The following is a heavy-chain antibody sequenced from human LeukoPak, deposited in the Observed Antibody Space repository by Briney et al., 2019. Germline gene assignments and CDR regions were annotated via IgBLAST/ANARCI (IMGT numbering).Heavy chain of an antibody. CDR3: ACVDRTLIDY. J-gene: IGHJ4*02. CDR2: ISSSSSYI. V-gene: IGHV3-21*01. D-gene: IGHD2-15*01. Sequence: PGGSLRLSCAASGFTFSSYSMNWVRQAPGKGLEWVSSISSSSSYIYYADSVKGRFSISRDNAKNSLYLQMNSLRAEDTAVYYCACVDRTLIDYWGQGTLVTVSS. CDR1: GFTFSSYS.